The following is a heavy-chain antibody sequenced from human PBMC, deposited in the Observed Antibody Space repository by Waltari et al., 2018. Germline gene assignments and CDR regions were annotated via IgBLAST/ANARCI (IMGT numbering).Heavy chain of an antibody. D-gene: IGHD3-10*01. Sequence: EVQLEESGGGLVEPGGSLRLSCTDSDFRFSAYTMNWVRQAPGKGVEWVSYSRGSGSYTKYADAGKGRFNISRDNARNSLLLQMHSLGVEDTAVYYCARARGGDFYYGMDVWGQGTTVTVSS. CDR2: SRGSGSYT. CDR1: DFRFSAYT. J-gene: IGHJ6*02. V-gene: IGHV3-21*02. CDR3: ARARGGDFYYGMDV.